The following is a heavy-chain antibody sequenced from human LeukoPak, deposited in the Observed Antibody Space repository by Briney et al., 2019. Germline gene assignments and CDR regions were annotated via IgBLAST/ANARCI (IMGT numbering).Heavy chain of an antibody. J-gene: IGHJ3*02. CDR1: GFTFSSYS. V-gene: IGHV3-48*01. D-gene: IGHD1-26*01. CDR3: ARVIEWELGDAFDI. Sequence: GGSLRLSCAASGFTFSSYSMNWVRQAPGKGLEWVSYISSSSSTIYYADSVKGRFTISRDNAKNSLYLQMNSLRAEDTAVYYCARVIEWELGDAFDIWGQGTMVTVSS. CDR2: ISSSSSTI.